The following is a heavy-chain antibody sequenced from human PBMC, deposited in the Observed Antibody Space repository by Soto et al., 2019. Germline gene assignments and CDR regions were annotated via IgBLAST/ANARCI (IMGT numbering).Heavy chain of an antibody. CDR1: AYTFTEYD. Sequence: VASVQVSSKTSAYTFTEYDINWVRQAPGQGLEYMGWVSPENRNAGYAPQFRGRVSMTADTSINTVYLELTTLTYEDTAVYYCEVTTGYWGQGTMVTVSS. CDR2: VSPENRNA. J-gene: IGHJ4*02. V-gene: IGHV1-8*01. D-gene: IGHD4-17*01. CDR3: EVTTGY.